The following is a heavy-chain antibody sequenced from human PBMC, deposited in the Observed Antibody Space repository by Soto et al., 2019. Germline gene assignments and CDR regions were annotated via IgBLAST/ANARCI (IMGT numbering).Heavy chain of an antibody. J-gene: IGHJ3*02. CDR3: ASHGTCSGGGCYYFLAFDI. D-gene: IGHD2-15*01. CDR2: ISYDGSNK. CDR1: GFTFSSYA. V-gene: IGHV3-30-3*01. Sequence: GGSLRLSCAASGFTFSSYAMHWVRQAPGKGLEWVAVISYDGSNKYYADSVKGRFTISRDNSKNTLYLQMNSLRAEDTAVYYCASHGTCSGGGCYYFLAFDIWGQGTMVTVSS.